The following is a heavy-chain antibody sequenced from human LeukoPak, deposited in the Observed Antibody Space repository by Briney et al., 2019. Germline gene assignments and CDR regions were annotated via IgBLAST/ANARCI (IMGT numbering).Heavy chain of an antibody. CDR2: IYYSGST. J-gene: IGHJ4*02. CDR3: ATLRYFDWLLWD. CDR1: GGSISSSTYH. D-gene: IGHD3-9*01. V-gene: IGHV4-39*07. Sequence: SETLSLTCTVSGGSISSSTYHWGWIRQPPGKGLEWIGSIYYSGSTHYNPSLKSRVTISIDTSKNQFSLKLTSVTAADTAVYYCATLRYFDWLLWDWGQGTLATV.